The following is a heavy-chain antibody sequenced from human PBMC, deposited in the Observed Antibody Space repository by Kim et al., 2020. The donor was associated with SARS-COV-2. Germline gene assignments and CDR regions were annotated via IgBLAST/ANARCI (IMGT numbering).Heavy chain of an antibody. V-gene: IGHV3-30*04. CDR2: ISYDGSNK. CDR1: GFTFSSYA. CDR3: ARDLNIAVAAKWHYYYGIDV. D-gene: IGHD6-19*01. Sequence: GGSLRLSCAASGFTFSSYAMHWVRQAPGKGLEWVAVISYDGSNKYYADSVKGRFTISRDNSKNTLYLQMNSLRAEDTAVYYCARDLNIAVAAKWHYYYGIDVWGQGTTVTVSS. J-gene: IGHJ6*02.